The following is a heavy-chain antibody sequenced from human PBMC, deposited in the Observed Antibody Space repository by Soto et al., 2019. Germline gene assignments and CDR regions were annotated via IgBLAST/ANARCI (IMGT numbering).Heavy chain of an antibody. CDR2: ISGSGGST. CDR3: ARRGSGSYSDY. D-gene: IGHD1-26*01. J-gene: IGHJ4*01. Sequence: EVQQLESGGGLVQPGGSLRLSCAASGFTFSSYAMRWVRQAPGTGLEWVSAISGSGGSTYYAYSVKGRFTSSRDNPKNTLYLQMNSLRAEDTAVYYVARRGSGSYSDYSGHGTLVSSSS. V-gene: IGHV3-23*01. CDR1: GFTFSSYA.